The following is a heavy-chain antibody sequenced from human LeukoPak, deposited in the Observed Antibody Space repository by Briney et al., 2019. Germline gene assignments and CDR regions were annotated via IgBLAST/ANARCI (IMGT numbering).Heavy chain of an antibody. V-gene: IGHV3-53*01. Sequence: PGGSLRLSCAASGFTFSSYAMSWVRQAPGKGLEWVSVIYSGGSTYYADSVKGRFTISRDNSKNTLYLQMNSLRAEDTGVYYCEREDRITMVQGEINWFDPWGQGTLVTVSS. CDR2: IYSGGST. D-gene: IGHD3-10*01. CDR1: GFTFSSYA. CDR3: EREDRITMVQGEINWFDP. J-gene: IGHJ5*02.